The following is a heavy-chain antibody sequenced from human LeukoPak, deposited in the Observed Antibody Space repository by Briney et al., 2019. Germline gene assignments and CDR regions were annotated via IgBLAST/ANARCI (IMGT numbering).Heavy chain of an antibody. D-gene: IGHD2-2*01. Sequence: SVKVSCKASGGTFSSYAISWVRQAPGQGLEWMGGIIPIFGTANYAQKFQGRVTITADESTSTAYMELSSLRSEDTAVYYCAREGYCSSTSCSPDRHYYYYGMDVWGKGTTVTVSS. V-gene: IGHV1-69*13. CDR3: AREGYCSSTSCSPDRHYYYYGMDV. CDR2: IIPIFGTA. CDR1: GGTFSSYA. J-gene: IGHJ6*04.